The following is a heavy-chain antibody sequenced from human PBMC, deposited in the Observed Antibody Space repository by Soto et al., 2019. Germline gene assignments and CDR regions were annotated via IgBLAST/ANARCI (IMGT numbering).Heavy chain of an antibody. V-gene: IGHV3-30-3*01. CDR1: GFTFSSYA. D-gene: IGHD6-6*01. Sequence: GGSLRLSCAASGFTFSSYAMHWVRQAPGKGLEWVAVISYDGSNKYYADSVKGRFTISRDNSKNTLYLQMNSLRAEDTAVYYCASNPPVAARGVYYFDYWGQGTLVTVSS. CDR2: ISYDGSNK. CDR3: ASNPPVAARGVYYFDY. J-gene: IGHJ4*02.